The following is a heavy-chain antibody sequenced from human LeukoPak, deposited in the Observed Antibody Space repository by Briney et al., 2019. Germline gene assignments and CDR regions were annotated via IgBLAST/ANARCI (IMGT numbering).Heavy chain of an antibody. V-gene: IGHV3-21*01. CDR3: ATYSSSRRNWFDP. J-gene: IGHJ5*02. D-gene: IGHD6-6*01. CDR1: GFTFSSYS. CDR2: ISSSSSYI. Sequence: GGSLRLSCAASGFTFSSYSMNWVRQAPGNGLEWVSSISSSSSYIYYADSVKGRFTISRDNAKNSLYLQMNSLRAEDTAVYYCATYSSSRRNWFDPWGQGTLVTVSS.